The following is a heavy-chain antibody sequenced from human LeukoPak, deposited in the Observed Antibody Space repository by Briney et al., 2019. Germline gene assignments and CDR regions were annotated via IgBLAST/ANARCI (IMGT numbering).Heavy chain of an antibody. V-gene: IGHV1-2*02. CDR2: LNPNSGAT. CDR3: ARDFQWLVPAEYFQH. CDR1: GYTFTNYY. J-gene: IGHJ1*01. D-gene: IGHD6-19*01. Sequence: ASVKVSCKASGYTFTNYYMHWVRQAPGQGLEWMGWLNPNSGATNVAQKFQGRVTMTRDTSINTAYMEMSSLRSDDTAVYYCARDFQWLVPAEYFQHWGQGTVVTVSS.